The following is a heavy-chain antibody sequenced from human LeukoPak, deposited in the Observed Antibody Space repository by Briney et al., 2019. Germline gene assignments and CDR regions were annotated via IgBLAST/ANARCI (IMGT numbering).Heavy chain of an antibody. J-gene: IGHJ4*02. CDR1: GFTFSSYA. V-gene: IGHV3-48*04. CDR3: ARAMSTFGGVRNYFDS. D-gene: IGHD3-16*01. Sequence: GSLRLSCAASGFTFSSYAMSWVRQAPGKGLEWISFVSISSGTIYYADSVNGRFRISRDNAKSSLDLEMNSLRAEDTAVYYCARAMSTFGGVRNYFDSWGQGTLVTVSS. CDR2: VSISSGTI.